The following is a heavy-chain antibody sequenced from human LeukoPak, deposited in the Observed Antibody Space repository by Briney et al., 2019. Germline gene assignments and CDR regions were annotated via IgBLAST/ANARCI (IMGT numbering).Heavy chain of an antibody. J-gene: IGHJ4*02. D-gene: IGHD1-26*01. CDR1: AFRLSAYN. CDR2: ISYTGTYI. V-gene: IGHV3-21*04. Sequence: GGSLRTSFAASAFRLSAYNMKWVRQAPGKGLEWVSSISYTGTYIYYADSVKGRFTISRDNAQNSLYLQMNSLRAEDTAIYYCVRDRGTYRPIDYWGQGTLVTVSS. CDR3: VRDRGTYRPIDY.